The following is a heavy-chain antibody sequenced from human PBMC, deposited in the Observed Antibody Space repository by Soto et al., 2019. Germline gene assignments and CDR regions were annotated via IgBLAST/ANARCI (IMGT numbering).Heavy chain of an antibody. D-gene: IGHD3-22*01. V-gene: IGHV3-15*07. CDR3: TTSRGYYSEYFQH. CDR2: IKSKTDGGTT. CDR1: GFTFSNAW. Sequence: EVQLGESGGGLVKPGGSLRLSCAASGFTFSNAWMNWVRQAPGKGLEWVGRIKSKTDGGTTDYAAPVKGRFTISRDDSKNTLYLQMNSLKTEDTAVYYCTTSRGYYSEYFQHWGQGTLVTVSS. J-gene: IGHJ1*01.